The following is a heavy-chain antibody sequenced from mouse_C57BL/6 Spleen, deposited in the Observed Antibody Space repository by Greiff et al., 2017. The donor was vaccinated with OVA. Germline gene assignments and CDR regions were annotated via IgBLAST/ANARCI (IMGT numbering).Heavy chain of an antibody. CDR1: GYTFTSYW. J-gene: IGHJ4*01. Sequence: QVQLQQPGAELVRPGSSVKLSCKASGYTFTSYWMDWVKQRPGQGLEWIGNIYPSDSATHYNQKFKDKATLTVDKSSSTAYMQLSSLTAEDSAVYYCASKFNARDYWGQGTSVTVSS. CDR2: IYPSDSAT. CDR3: ASKFNARDY. V-gene: IGHV1-61*01.